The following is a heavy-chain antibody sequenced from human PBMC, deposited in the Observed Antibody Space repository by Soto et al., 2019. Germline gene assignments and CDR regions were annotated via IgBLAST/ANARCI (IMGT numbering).Heavy chain of an antibody. CDR2: ISSSSTYT. Sequence: GGSLRLSCAPSGFTFSAYYMTWIRQAPGKGLEWVSSISSSSTYTHYADSVRGRFTISRDDARNSLYLQMNSLRAEDTAVYYCARENYGSFDYWGQGTLVTVSS. V-gene: IGHV3-11*05. J-gene: IGHJ4*02. CDR1: GFTFSAYY. D-gene: IGHD3-10*01. CDR3: ARENYGSFDY.